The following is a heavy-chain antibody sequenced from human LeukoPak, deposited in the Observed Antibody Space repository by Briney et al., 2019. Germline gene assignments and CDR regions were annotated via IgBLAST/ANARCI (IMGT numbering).Heavy chain of an antibody. CDR2: IVVGSGNT. Sequence: ASVRVSCKASGFTFTSSAMQWVRQARGQRLEWIGWIVVGSGNTNYAQKFQERVTITRDMSTSTAYMELSSLRSEDTAVYYCARGIAVAPNWFDPWGQGTLVTVSS. V-gene: IGHV1-58*02. J-gene: IGHJ5*02. D-gene: IGHD6-19*01. CDR1: GFTFTSSA. CDR3: ARGIAVAPNWFDP.